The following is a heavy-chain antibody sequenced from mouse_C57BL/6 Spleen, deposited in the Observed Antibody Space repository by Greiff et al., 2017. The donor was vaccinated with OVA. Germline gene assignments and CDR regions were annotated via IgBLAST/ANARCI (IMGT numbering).Heavy chain of an antibody. V-gene: IGHV3-6*01. CDR1: GYSITSGYY. CDR2: ISYDGSN. CDR3: ARVEDYGSPMDY. Sequence: DVKLQESGPGLVKPSQSLSPTCSVTGYSITSGYYWNWIRQFPGNKLEWMGYISYDGSNNYNPSLKNRISITRDTSKNQFFLKLNSVTTEDTATYYCARVEDYGSPMDYWGQGTSVTVSS. J-gene: IGHJ4*01. D-gene: IGHD1-1*01.